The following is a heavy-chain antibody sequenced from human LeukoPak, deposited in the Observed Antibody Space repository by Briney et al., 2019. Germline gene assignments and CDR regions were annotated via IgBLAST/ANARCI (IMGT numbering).Heavy chain of an antibody. J-gene: IGHJ4*02. CDR2: IKEDGSEE. CDR1: GFTFSRYW. Sequence: GGSLRLSCAASGFTFSRYWMTWVRQGPGKGLEWVANIKEDGSEEYYVDSVEGRFTISRDNAKNSLYLQMNSLRAEDTAIYYCARGDEIDCWGQGTLVTVSS. V-gene: IGHV3-7*04. D-gene: IGHD5-24*01. CDR3: ARGDEIDC.